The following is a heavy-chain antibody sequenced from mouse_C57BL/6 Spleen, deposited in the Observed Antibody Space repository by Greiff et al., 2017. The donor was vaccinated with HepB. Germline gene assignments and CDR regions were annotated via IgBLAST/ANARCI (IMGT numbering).Heavy chain of an antibody. J-gene: IGHJ4*01. CDR1: GFTFTDYY. D-gene: IGHD2-2*01. CDR3: ARLWLRAMDY. V-gene: IGHV7-3*01. CDR2: IRNKANGYTT. Sequence: EVKLVESGGGLVQPGGSLSLSCAASGFTFTDYYMSWVRQPPGKALEWLGFIRNKANGYTTEYSASVKGRFTISRDNSQSILYLQMNALRAEDSATYYCARLWLRAMDYWGQGTSVTVSS.